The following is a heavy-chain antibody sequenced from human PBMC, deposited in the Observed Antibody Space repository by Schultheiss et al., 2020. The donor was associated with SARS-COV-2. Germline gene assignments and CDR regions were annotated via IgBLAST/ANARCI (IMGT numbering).Heavy chain of an antibody. J-gene: IGHJ4*02. CDR2: INSDGSST. D-gene: IGHD3-3*01. CDR3: ASSSVRFLEWFGDY. CDR1: GFTFSSYS. V-gene: IGHV3-74*01. Sequence: GGSLRLSCAASGFTFSSYSMNWVRQAPGKGLVWVSRINSDGSSTSYADSVKGRFTISRDNAKNTLYLQMNSLRAEDTAVYYCASSSVRFLEWFGDYWGQGTLVTVSS.